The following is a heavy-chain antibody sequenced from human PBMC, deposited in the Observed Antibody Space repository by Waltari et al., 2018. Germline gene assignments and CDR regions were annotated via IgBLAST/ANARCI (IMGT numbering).Heavy chain of an antibody. Sequence: QVQLVESGGGVVQPGKSLRLSCAASEFTFSSYAMHWVRQAPGKGLEWVVVISYNARNIYYVDSVKGRFTISRDNSRKTLFLQMSSLRAEDTAVYYCARDYCDRTNCHGMDVWGLGTTVTVSS. J-gene: IGHJ6*02. CDR1: EFTFSSYA. D-gene: IGHD3-22*01. CDR3: ARDYCDRTNCHGMDV. V-gene: IGHV3-30*04. CDR2: ISYNARNI.